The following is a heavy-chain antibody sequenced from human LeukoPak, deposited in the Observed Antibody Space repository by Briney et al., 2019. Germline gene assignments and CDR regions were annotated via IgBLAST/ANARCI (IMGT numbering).Heavy chain of an antibody. Sequence: SGVPLRLSCAASGFTFSSYWMSWHRQAPGNGLERVANIKGDGSDNHYVDSVRGRFTISRDNAKNSLYLQMNSLRAEDTAVYYCARDLGYYRADYWGQGTLVTVSS. V-gene: IGHV3-7*04. CDR3: ARDLGYYRADY. CDR2: IKGDGSDN. D-gene: IGHD1-26*01. CDR1: GFTFSSYW. J-gene: IGHJ4*02.